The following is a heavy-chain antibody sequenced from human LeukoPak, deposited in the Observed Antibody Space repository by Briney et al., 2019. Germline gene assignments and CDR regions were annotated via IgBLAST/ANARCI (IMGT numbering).Heavy chain of an antibody. J-gene: IGHJ4*02. CDR2: INPNRGST. CDR1: GYTFTSYY. CDR3: ARSAPPYGDYEGYFDY. V-gene: IGHV1-46*01. Sequence: ASVKVSCKASGYTFTSYYMYWVRQAPGQGLEWMGIINPNRGSTSYAQKFQGRVTMTRDTSISTAYMELSRLRSDDTAVYYRARSAPPYGDYEGYFDYWGQGTLVTVSS. D-gene: IGHD4-17*01.